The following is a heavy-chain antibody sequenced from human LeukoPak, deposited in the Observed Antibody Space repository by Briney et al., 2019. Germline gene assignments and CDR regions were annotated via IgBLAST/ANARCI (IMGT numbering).Heavy chain of an antibody. CDR1: GGSISSSSYY. Sequence: PSETLSLTCTVSGGSISSSSYYWGWIRQPPGKGLEWIGSIYYSGSTYYNPSLKSRVTISVDTSKNQFSLKLTSVTAADTAVYYCARIDSIAAAGTVGGYYYYYMDVWGKGTTVTISS. CDR2: IYYSGST. J-gene: IGHJ6*03. V-gene: IGHV4-39*07. D-gene: IGHD6-13*01. CDR3: ARIDSIAAAGTVGGYYYYYMDV.